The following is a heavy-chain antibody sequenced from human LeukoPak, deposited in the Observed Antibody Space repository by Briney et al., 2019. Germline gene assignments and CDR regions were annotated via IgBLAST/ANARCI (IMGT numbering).Heavy chain of an antibody. D-gene: IGHD6-19*01. CDR1: GFTFDDYA. V-gene: IGHV3-9*01. CDR3: AKDKGGSGNDASDI. CDR2: ISWNSGSI. Sequence: GGSLRLSCAASGFTFDDYAMHWVRQAPGKGLEWVSGISWNSGSIGYADSVKGRFTISRDNAKNSLYLQMNSLRAEDTALYYCAKDKGGSGNDASDIWGQGTMVTVSS. J-gene: IGHJ3*02.